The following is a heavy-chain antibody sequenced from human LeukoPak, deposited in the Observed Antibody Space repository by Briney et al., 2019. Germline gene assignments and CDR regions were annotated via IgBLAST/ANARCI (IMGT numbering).Heavy chain of an antibody. CDR1: GYTFTGYY. CDR2: INPNSGGT. J-gene: IGHJ4*02. Sequence: GASVKVSCKASGYTFTGYYMHWVRQAPGQGLEWMGWINPNSGGTNYAQKLQGRVTMTTDTSTSTASMELRSLRSDDTAVYYCAREGDAYNYGRMDYWGQGTLVTVSS. CDR3: AREGDAYNYGRMDY. V-gene: IGHV1-2*02. D-gene: IGHD5-24*01.